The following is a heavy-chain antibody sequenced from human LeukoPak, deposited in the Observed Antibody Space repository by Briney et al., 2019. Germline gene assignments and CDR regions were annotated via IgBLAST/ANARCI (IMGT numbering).Heavy chain of an antibody. D-gene: IGHD3-10*01. CDR2: IKQDGSEK. CDR1: GFTFSSYW. Sequence: PGGSLRLSCAASGFTFSSYWMSWVRQAPGKGLEWVANIKQDGSEKYYVDSVKGRFTISRDNAKNSLYLQMNSLRAEDTAVYYCARGGHMVRGVTTRDNWFDPWGQGTLVTVSS. J-gene: IGHJ5*02. V-gene: IGHV3-7*01. CDR3: ARGGHMVRGVTTRDNWFDP.